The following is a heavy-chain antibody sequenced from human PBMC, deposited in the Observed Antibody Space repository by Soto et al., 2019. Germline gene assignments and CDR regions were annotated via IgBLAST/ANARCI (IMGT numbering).Heavy chain of an antibody. J-gene: IGHJ5*02. CDR2: IIPIFGTA. V-gene: IGHV1-69*13. CDR3: ASGTLTYNWFDP. CDR1: GGTFSSYA. Sequence: GASVKVSCKASGGTFSSYAISWVRQAPGQGLEWMGGIIPIFGTANYAQKFQGRVTITADESTSTAYMELSSLRSEDTAVYYCASGTLTYNWFDPXGQGTLVTVSS. D-gene: IGHD3-9*01.